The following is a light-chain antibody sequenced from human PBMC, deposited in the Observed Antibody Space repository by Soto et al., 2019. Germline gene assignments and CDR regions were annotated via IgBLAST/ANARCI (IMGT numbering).Light chain of an antibody. CDR1: HSISNF. J-gene: IGKJ4*01. CDR2: AAS. V-gene: IGKV1-39*01. Sequence: DIQMTQSPSSLCASVGDSGTISCRASHSISNFLNWYQQKPENAPQLLIYAASMLHSWVPTSFSGSGAGTDFTLTISSLQPEDFATYSCQQSYTTVRSFGGGTKVDIK. CDR3: QQSYTTVRS.